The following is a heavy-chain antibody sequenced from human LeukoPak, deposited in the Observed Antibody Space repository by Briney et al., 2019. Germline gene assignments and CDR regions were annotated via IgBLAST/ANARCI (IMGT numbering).Heavy chain of an antibody. V-gene: IGHV3-21*04. CDR2: ISTTNSYI. Sequence: GGSLRLSCAASGFTFSSYPLNWVRQAPGKGLEWVSSISTTNSYIYYADSVKGRFTISRDNAKNSLYLQMNSLRAEDTAVYYCAKYWDYDSSGYYYGDAFDIWGQGTMVTVSS. CDR3: AKYWDYDSSGYYYGDAFDI. CDR1: GFTFSSYP. D-gene: IGHD3-22*01. J-gene: IGHJ3*02.